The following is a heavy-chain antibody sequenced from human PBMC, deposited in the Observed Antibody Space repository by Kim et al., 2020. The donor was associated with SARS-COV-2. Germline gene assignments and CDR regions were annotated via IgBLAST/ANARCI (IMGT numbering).Heavy chain of an antibody. D-gene: IGHD2-21*02. V-gene: IGHV1-69*13. J-gene: IGHJ4*02. CDR2: IIPIFGTA. Sequence: SVKVSCKASGGTFSSYAISWVRQAPGQGLEWMGGIIPIFGTANYAQKFQGRVTITADESTSTAYMELSSLRSEDTAVYYCARRISAYCGGDCYGAFNYWGQGTLVTVSS. CDR3: ARRISAYCGGDCYGAFNY. CDR1: GGTFSSYA.